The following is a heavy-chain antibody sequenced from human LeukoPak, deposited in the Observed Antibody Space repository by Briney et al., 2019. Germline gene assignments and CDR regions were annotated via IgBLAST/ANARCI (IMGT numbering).Heavy chain of an antibody. CDR1: GCSINSNY. J-gene: IGHJ4*02. CDR2: ISDSGST. Sequence: SETLSLTCTVSGCSINSNYWSWIRQPPGKGLEWIGYISDSGSTNYNPSLQSRVAISLDTSKRQFSLHLNSVTAADTAVYYCARGRQVGNTGYFFDYWGQGTLVTVSS. CDR3: ARGRQVGNTGYFFDY. D-gene: IGHD1-26*01. V-gene: IGHV4-59*01.